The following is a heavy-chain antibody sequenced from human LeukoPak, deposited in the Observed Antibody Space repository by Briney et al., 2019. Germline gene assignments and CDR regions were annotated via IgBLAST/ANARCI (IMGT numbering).Heavy chain of an antibody. CDR2: INHSGST. V-gene: IGHV4-34*01. D-gene: IGHD3/OR15-3a*01. CDR1: GGSFSGYY. J-gene: IGHJ5*02. CDR3: TRVDYHSSYGYHWFDP. Sequence: SETLSLTCAVFGGSFSGYYWSWIRQPPGKGLEWRGEINHSGSTNYNPSLKSRVTISVDTSKNQFSLKLSSVTAADTAVYYCTRVDYHSSYGYHWFDPWGQGTLVTVSS.